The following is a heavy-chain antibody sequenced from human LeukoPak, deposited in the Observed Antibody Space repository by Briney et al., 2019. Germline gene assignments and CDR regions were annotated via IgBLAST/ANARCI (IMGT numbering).Heavy chain of an antibody. D-gene: IGHD3-10*01. V-gene: IGHV4-31*03. CDR2: IYYSGST. CDR1: GGSISSGGYY. Sequence: SQTLSLTCTVSGGSISSGGYYWSWIRQHPGKGLEWIEYIYYSGSTYYNPSLKSRVTISVDTSKNQFSLKLSSVTAADTAVYYCARNYYGSGSYDSWGQGTLVTVSS. J-gene: IGHJ5*02. CDR3: ARNYYGSGSYDS.